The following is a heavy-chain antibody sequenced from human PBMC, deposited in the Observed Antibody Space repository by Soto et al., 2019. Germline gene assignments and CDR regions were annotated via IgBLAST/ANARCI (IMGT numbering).Heavy chain of an antibody. J-gene: IGHJ5*02. CDR1: GGSFSGYD. Sequence: PSETLSLTCAVYGGSFSGYDWSWVRQPPGKGLEWIGEIYHSGSTNYNPSLKSRVTISVDKSKNQFSLKLSSVTAADTAVYYCASTTDYAFDPWGREPWSPSPQ. CDR2: IYHSGST. V-gene: IGHV4-34*01. D-gene: IGHD4-17*01. CDR3: ASTTDYAFDP.